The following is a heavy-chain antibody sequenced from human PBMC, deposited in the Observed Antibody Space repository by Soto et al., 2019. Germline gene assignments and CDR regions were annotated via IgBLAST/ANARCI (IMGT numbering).Heavy chain of an antibody. D-gene: IGHD1-1*01. Sequence: GGSLRLSCAASGFTFSSYGMHWVRQAPGKGLEWVAVIWYDGSNKYYADSVKGRFTISRDNSKNTLYLQMNSLRAEDTAVYYCARDRKWHSWSDDYMDVWGKGTTVTVSS. J-gene: IGHJ6*03. V-gene: IGHV3-33*01. CDR1: GFTFSSYG. CDR3: ARDRKWHSWSDDYMDV. CDR2: IWYDGSNK.